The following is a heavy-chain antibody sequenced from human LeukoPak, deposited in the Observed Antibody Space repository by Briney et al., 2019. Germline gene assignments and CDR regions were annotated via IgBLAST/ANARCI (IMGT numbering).Heavy chain of an antibody. J-gene: IGHJ4*02. CDR1: GFTFSSYG. Sequence: PGGSLRLSCAASGFTFSSYGMHWVRQAPGKGLEWVAFIRYDGSNKYYADSVKGRFTISRDNSKNTLYLQMNSLRAEDTAVYYCAKPIKWGLYFGYFDYWGQGTLVTVSS. D-gene: IGHD5-12*01. CDR2: IRYDGSNK. CDR3: AKPIKWGLYFGYFDY. V-gene: IGHV3-30*02.